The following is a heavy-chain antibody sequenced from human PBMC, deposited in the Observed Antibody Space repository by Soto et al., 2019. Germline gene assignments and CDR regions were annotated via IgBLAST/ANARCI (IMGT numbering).Heavy chain of an antibody. D-gene: IGHD3-3*01. Sequence: QVQLVQSGAEVKKPGASVKVSCKASGYTFTSYDINWVRQATGQGLEWMGWMNPNSGNTGYAQKFQGRVTMTRNTSISTAYMELSSLRSEDTAVYYCARWALHYDIWSGYSPNWFDPWGQGTLVTVSS. V-gene: IGHV1-8*01. CDR1: GYTFTSYD. J-gene: IGHJ5*02. CDR2: MNPNSGNT. CDR3: ARWALHYDIWSGYSPNWFDP.